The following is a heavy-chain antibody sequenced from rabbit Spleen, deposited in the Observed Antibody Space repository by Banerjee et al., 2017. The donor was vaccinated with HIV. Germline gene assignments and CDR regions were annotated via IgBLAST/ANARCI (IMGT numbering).Heavy chain of an antibody. D-gene: IGHD1-1*01. Sequence: QLEESGGRLVQPGGSLTLSCKAYGFTISNYWMNWVRQAPGKGLEWIGIIYPITESTYYANWVNGRFTISSDNAQNTVDLQMNSLTAADTATYFCAREDVGGSVSSWGQGTLVTVS. CDR3: AREDVGGSVSS. J-gene: IGHJ3*01. V-gene: IGHV1S7*01. CDR2: IYPITEST. CDR1: GFTISNYW.